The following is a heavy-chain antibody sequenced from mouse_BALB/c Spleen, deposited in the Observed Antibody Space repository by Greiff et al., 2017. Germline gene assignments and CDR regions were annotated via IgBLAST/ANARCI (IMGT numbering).Heavy chain of an antibody. CDR1: GFNIKDTY. V-gene: IGHV14-3*02. CDR3: ARSPYDYDFDY. J-gene: IGHJ2*01. D-gene: IGHD2-4*01. CDR2: IDPANGNT. Sequence: VQLKQSGAELVKPGASVKLSCTASGFNIKDTYMHWVKQRPEQGLEWIGRIDPANGNTKYDPKFQGKATITADTSSNTAYLQLSSLTSEDTAVYYCARSPYDYDFDYWGQGTTLTVSS.